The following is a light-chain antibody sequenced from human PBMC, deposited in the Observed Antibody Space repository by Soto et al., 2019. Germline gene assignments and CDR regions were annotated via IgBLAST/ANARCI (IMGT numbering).Light chain of an antibody. CDR3: CSYAGSYSWV. J-gene: IGLJ3*02. CDR1: TSDVGSYNY. CDR2: DVN. Sequence: QSALTQPRSVSGSPGQSVTISCTGTTSDVGSYNYVSWYQQHPDKVPKLVIYDVNRRPSGVPDRFSGSKSGNTASLTISGLQTEDEGDSYCCSYAGSYSWVFGGGTKLTVL. V-gene: IGLV2-11*01.